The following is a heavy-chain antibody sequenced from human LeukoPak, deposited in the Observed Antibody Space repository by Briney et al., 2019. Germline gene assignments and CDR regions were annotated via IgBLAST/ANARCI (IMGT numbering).Heavy chain of an antibody. Sequence: ASVKVSCKASGYTFTDYALHWARQAPGQSLEWMGWTNGATGNTRFSQDFQGRLTITIDTSASTAFLDLSSLRSDDTAVYYCARSPGGNARTWLDYWGQGTLVTVSS. CDR1: GYTFTDYA. V-gene: IGHV1-3*01. CDR2: TNGATGNT. D-gene: IGHD4-23*01. J-gene: IGHJ4*02. CDR3: ARSPGGNARTWLDY.